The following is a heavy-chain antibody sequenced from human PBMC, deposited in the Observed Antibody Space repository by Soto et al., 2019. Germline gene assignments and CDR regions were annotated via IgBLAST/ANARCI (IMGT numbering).Heavy chain of an antibody. Sequence: SVKVSCKASGGTFSSYAISWVRQAPGQGLEWMGGIIPTFGTANYAQKFQGRVTITADESTSTAYMELSSLRSEDTAVYYCALSLKLYDSSGYYFDYWGQGTLVTVSS. CDR2: IIPTFGTA. CDR3: ALSLKLYDSSGYYFDY. CDR1: GGTFSSYA. J-gene: IGHJ4*02. D-gene: IGHD3-22*01. V-gene: IGHV1-69*13.